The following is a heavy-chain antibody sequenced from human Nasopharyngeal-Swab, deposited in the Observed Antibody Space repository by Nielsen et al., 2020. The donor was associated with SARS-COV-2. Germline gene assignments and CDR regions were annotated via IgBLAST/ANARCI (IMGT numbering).Heavy chain of an antibody. J-gene: IGHJ4*02. CDR3: AADSTRDDYGGNGVDYFDY. CDR1: GFTFTSSA. V-gene: IGHV1-58*01. D-gene: IGHD4-23*01. Sequence: SVKVSCKASGFTFTSSAVQRVRQARGQRLEWIGWIVVGSGNTNYAQKFQERVTITRDMSTSTAYMELSSLRSEDTAVYYCAADSTRDDYGGNGVDYFDYWGQGTLVTVSS. CDR2: IVVGSGNT.